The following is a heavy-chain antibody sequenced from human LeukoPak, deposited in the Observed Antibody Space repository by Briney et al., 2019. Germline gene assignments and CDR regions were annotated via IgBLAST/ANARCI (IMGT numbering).Heavy chain of an antibody. D-gene: IGHD6-19*01. CDR2: IYHSGST. J-gene: IGHJ5*02. CDR1: GGSISSYY. V-gene: IGHV4-59*01. CDR3: ALTISVAGSNWFDP. Sequence: SETLSLTCTVSGGSISSYYWSWIRQPPGKGLEWIGYIYHSGSTNYNPSLKSRVTISVDTSKKQFSLKLSSVTATDTAVYYCALTISVAGSNWFDPWGQGTLVTVSS.